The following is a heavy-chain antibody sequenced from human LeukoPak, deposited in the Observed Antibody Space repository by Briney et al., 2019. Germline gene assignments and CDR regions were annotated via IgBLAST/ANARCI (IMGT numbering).Heavy chain of an antibody. V-gene: IGHV3-23*01. CDR2: ISGSGGST. Sequence: GGSLRLSCAASGFTFSSYAMSWVRQAPGKGLEWVSGISGSGGSTYYADSVKGRFTISRDNSKNTLYLQMNSMRAEDTAVYYCAKPLCGDECLHLDYWGQGTLVTVSS. J-gene: IGHJ4*02. D-gene: IGHD2-21*01. CDR3: AKPLCGDECLHLDY. CDR1: GFTFSSYA.